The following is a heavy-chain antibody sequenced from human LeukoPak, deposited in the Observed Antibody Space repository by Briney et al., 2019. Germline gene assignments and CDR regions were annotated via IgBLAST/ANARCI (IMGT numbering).Heavy chain of an antibody. J-gene: IGHJ4*02. CDR3: ARDRGYDSYFDY. CDR2: IYTSGSS. CDR1: GGSISNYY. Sequence: SETLSLTCTVSGGSISNYYWSWIRQPAGKGLEWIGRIYTSGSSNYNPSLKSRVTMSVDTSKNQCSLKLSSVTAADTAVYYCARDRGYDSYFDYWAQGTLVTVSS. V-gene: IGHV4-4*07. D-gene: IGHD5-12*01.